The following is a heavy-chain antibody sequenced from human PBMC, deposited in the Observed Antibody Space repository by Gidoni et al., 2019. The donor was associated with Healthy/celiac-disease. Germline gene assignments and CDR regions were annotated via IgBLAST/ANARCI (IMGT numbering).Heavy chain of an antibody. CDR3: ARVGYSSPYYYYYGMDV. V-gene: IGHV4-61*02. CDR2: IYTSGST. Sequence: IRQPAGKGLEWIGRIYTSGSTNYNPSLKSRVTISVDTSKNQFSLKLSSVTAADTAVYYCARVGYSSPYYYYYGMDVWGQGTTVTVSS. D-gene: IGHD6-13*01. J-gene: IGHJ6*02.